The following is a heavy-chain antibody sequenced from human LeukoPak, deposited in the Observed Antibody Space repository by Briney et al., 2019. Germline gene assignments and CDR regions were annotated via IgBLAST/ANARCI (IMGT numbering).Heavy chain of an antibody. V-gene: IGHV4-4*07. J-gene: IGHJ5*02. CDR1: GGSISSYY. CDR2: IYTSGST. CDR3: ASQSKYCSSTSCYLGWFDP. Sequence: PSETLSLTCTVSGGSISSYYWSWIRQPAGKGLEWIGRIYTSGSTNYNPSLKSRVTMSVDTSKNQFSLKLSSVTAADTAVYYCASQSKYCSSTSCYLGWFDPWGQGILVTVSS. D-gene: IGHD2-2*01.